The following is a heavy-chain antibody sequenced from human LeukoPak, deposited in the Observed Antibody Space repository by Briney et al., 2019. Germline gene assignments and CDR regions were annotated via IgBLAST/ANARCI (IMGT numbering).Heavy chain of an antibody. CDR2: IYGDGSFT. Sequence: GGSLRLSCAASGFTFSNFWMHWVRQAPGKGLVWVALIYGDGSFTRYADSVKGRFTISRDNAKNTVYLQMNSLRVEDTAVYYCARSSSTSCYRYWGQGTLVTVSS. V-gene: IGHV3-74*01. D-gene: IGHD2-2*01. CDR3: ARSSSTSCYRY. CDR1: GFTFSNFW. J-gene: IGHJ4*02.